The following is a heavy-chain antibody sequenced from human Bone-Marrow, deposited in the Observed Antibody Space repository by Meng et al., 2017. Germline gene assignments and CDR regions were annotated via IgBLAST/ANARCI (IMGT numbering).Heavy chain of an antibody. D-gene: IGHD2/OR15-2a*01. CDR1: GDSIISNYW. CDR3: ARGQLILRN. CDR2: IYHSGSP. V-gene: IGHV4-4*02. Sequence: QVQLQESGPALVNPSGPLSLTCAVSGDSIISNYWWNWVRQTPGKGLEWIGEIYHSGSPDYNTSLKSRVTISVDTSKNQFSLKLSSVTAADTAVYYCARGQLILRNWGQGTLVTVSS. J-gene: IGHJ4*02.